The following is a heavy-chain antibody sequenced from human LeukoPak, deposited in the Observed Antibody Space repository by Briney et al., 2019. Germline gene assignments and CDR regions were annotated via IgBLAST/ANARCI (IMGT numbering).Heavy chain of an antibody. CDR1: GYTFTSYG. CDR3: ARDVSPMGYPGYFQH. V-gene: IGHV1-18*01. D-gene: IGHD6-13*01. CDR2: ISAYNGNT. J-gene: IGHJ1*01. Sequence: ASVKVSCKASGYTFTSYGISWVRQAPGQGLEWMGWISAYNGNTNYAQKLQGRVTMTTDTSTSTAYMELRSLRSDDTAVYYCARDVSPMGYPGYFQHWGQGTLVTVSS.